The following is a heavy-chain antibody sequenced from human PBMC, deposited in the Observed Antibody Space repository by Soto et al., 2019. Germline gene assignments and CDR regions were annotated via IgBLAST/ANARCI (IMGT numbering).Heavy chain of an antibody. V-gene: IGHV3-23*01. J-gene: IGHJ4*02. CDR1: GFTFSTYA. CDR3: AKKVNSGPGSQYFDY. D-gene: IGHD3-10*01. CDR2: ISGDGGTT. Sequence: PGGSLRLSCAASGFTFSTYAMSWVRQAPGKGLEWVSAISGDGGTTYYADSVKGRFTISRDNSKNMLFLQMNSLRAEDTAIYYCAKKVNSGPGSQYFDYWGQGTLVTVSS.